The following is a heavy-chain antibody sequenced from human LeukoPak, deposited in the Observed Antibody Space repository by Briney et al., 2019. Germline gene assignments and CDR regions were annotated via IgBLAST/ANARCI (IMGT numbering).Heavy chain of an antibody. CDR3: ARPRPYYDILTGYWENYYGMDV. V-gene: IGHV1-18*01. CDR2: ISAYNGNT. CDR1: GYTFTSYG. Sequence: ASVKVSCKASGYTFTSYGISWVRQAPGQGLEWMGWISAYNGNTNYAQKLQGRVTMTTDTSTSTAYMELRSLRSDDTAVHYCARPRPYYDILTGYWENYYGMDVWGQGTTVTVSS. D-gene: IGHD3-9*01. J-gene: IGHJ6*02.